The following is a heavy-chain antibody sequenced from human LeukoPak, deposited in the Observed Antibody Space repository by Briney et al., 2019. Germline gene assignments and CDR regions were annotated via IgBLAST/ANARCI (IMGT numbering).Heavy chain of an antibody. Sequence: SETLSLTCTVSGGSISSSHYYWGCIRQPPGKGLEWIGSIYYSGSTYYNPSLKSRVTISVDTSKNQFSLKLSSVTAADTAVYYCAGHRKQQLVRWFDPWGQGTLVTVSS. CDR1: GGSISSSHYY. CDR2: IYYSGST. J-gene: IGHJ5*02. V-gene: IGHV4-39*01. CDR3: AGHRKQQLVRWFDP. D-gene: IGHD6-13*01.